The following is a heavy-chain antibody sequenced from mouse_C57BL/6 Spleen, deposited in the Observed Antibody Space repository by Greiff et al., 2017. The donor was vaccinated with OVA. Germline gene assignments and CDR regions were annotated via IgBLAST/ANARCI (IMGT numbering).Heavy chain of an antibody. J-gene: IGHJ1*03. CDR2: IRLKSDNYAT. CDR3: TVSDV. V-gene: IGHV6-3*01. CDR1: GFTFSNYW. Sequence: EVQLVESGGGLVKPGGSMKLSCVASGFTFSNYWMNWVRQSPEKGLEWVAQIRLKSDNYATHYAESVKGRFTISRDVCKSSVYLQMNNLRAEDTGIYYCTVSDVWGTGTTVTVSS.